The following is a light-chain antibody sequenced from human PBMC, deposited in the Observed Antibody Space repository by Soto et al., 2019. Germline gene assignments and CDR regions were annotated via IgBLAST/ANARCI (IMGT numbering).Light chain of an antibody. CDR3: QQSYSTRLT. J-gene: IGKJ4*01. CDR2: AAS. Sequence: DIQMTQSPSSLSASVGDRVTITCRASQSISSYLNWYQQKPGKAPKLLIYAASSLQSGVPSRFSGSGSGTDFTLTISRLQPEDFATYYCQQSYSTRLTFVGVTKVEIK. CDR1: QSISSY. V-gene: IGKV1-39*01.